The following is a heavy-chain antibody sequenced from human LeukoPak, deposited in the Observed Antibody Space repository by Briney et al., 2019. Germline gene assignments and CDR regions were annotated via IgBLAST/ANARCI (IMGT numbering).Heavy chain of an antibody. D-gene: IGHD3-22*01. CDR1: GFAFSYYG. CDR3: ARDPEGYYYDSSGLDY. J-gene: IGHJ4*02. V-gene: IGHV3-48*02. Sequence: GGSLRLSCAASGFAFSYYGMHWVRQAPGKGLEWVSYISSSSSTIYYADSVKGRFTISRDNAKNSLYLQMNSLRDEDTAVYYCARDPEGYYYDSSGLDYWGQGILVTVSS. CDR2: ISSSSSTI.